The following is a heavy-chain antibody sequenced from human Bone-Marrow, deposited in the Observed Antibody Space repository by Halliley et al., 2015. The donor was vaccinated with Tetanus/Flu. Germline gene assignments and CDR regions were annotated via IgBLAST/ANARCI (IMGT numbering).Heavy chain of an antibody. Sequence: SLRLSCAASGFSFSAYDMHWVRQAPGKGLEWLALISHTGNTQYYADSVRGRFTISRDNSNNTLYLRMDSLRAEDTAVYYCAKEEAHILDSGGHSGRAGQEIDYWGQGTLVAVSS. D-gene: IGHD2-21*01. J-gene: IGHJ4*02. CDR2: ISHTGNTQ. CDR3: AKEEAHILDSGGHSGRAGQEIDY. CDR1: GFSFSAYD. V-gene: IGHV3-30*18.